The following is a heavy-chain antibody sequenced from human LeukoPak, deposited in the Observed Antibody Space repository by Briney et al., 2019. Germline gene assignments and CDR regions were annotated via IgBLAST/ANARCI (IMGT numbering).Heavy chain of an antibody. CDR1: GSTFSSYS. CDR3: AKDLDPLAVAGTEFDY. D-gene: IGHD6-19*01. Sequence: PGRSLRLSCAASGSTFSSYSMNWVRQAPGKGLEWVSSISSSSSYIYYADSVKGRFTISRDNAKNSLYLQMNSLRAEDTAVYYCAKDLDPLAVAGTEFDYWGQGTLVTVSS. V-gene: IGHV3-21*01. CDR2: ISSSSSYI. J-gene: IGHJ4*02.